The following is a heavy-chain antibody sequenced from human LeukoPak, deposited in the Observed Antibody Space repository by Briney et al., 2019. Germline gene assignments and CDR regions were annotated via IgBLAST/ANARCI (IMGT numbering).Heavy chain of an antibody. D-gene: IGHD3-22*01. V-gene: IGHV1-69*05. J-gene: IGHJ4*02. CDR1: GGTFSSYA. Sequence: SVKVSCKASGGTFSSYAISWVRQAPGQGLEWMGGIIPIFGTANYAQKFQGRVTITTDESTSTAYMELSSLRSEDTAVYYCARTYYYDSSGYYTPGADYYFGYWGQGTLVTVTS. CDR3: ARTYYYDSSGYYTPGADYYFGY. CDR2: IIPIFGTA.